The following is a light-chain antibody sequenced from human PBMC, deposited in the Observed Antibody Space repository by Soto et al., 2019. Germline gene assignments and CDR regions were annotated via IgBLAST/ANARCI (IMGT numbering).Light chain of an antibody. CDR1: QSISNF. CDR3: QQSYRNPRT. Sequence: DIQMTQSPSFLSASAGDRVTIFCRASQSISNFLHWYQQKPGKAPKLLIYAASKLESGVPSRFGGSGSGTDFTLNISSVQPEDFATYYCQQSYRNPRTFGLGTRVEIK. V-gene: IGKV1-39*01. J-gene: IGKJ1*01. CDR2: AAS.